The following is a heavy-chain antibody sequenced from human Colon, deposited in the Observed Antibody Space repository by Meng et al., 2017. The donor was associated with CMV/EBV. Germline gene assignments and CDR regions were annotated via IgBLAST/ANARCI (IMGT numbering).Heavy chain of an antibody. CDR1: GFPFTSYS. V-gene: IGHV1-18*04. CDR3: ARLNGGNSGDWIDP. CDR2: ISAYNGNT. J-gene: IGHJ5*02. D-gene: IGHD4-23*01. Sequence: ASVKVSCKASGFPFTSYSFTWVRQAPGQGLEWLGWISAYNGNTNYAQIVQGRVTMTTDPSTTTAYMELRNLRSDDTAVYYCARLNGGNSGDWIDPWGQGTLVTVSS.